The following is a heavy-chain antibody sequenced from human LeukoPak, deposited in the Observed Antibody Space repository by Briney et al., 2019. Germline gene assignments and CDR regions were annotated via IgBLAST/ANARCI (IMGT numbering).Heavy chain of an antibody. D-gene: IGHD3-3*01. CDR2: IYTSGST. CDR3: ARDTRTVPDAFDI. CDR1: GGSISSGSYY. Sequence: SETLSLTCTVSGGSISSGSYYWSWIRQPAGKGLEWIGRIYTSGSTNYNPSLKSRVTISVDTSKNQFSLKLSSVTAADTAVYYCARDTRTVPDAFDIWGQGTMVTVSS. J-gene: IGHJ3*02. V-gene: IGHV4-61*02.